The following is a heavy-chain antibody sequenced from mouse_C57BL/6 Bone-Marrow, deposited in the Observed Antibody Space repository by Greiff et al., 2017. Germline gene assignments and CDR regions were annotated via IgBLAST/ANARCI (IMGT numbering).Heavy chain of an antibody. V-gene: IGHV1-55*01. CDR3: ARELRSY. CDR1: GFNIKDDY. Sequence: VQLQQSGAELVRPGASVKLSCTASGFNIKDDYMHWVKQRPGQGLEWIGDIYPGSGSTNYNEKFKSKATLTVDTSSSTAYMQLSSLTSEDSAVYYCARELRSYWGQGTTLTVSS. J-gene: IGHJ2*01. CDR2: IYPGSGST. D-gene: IGHD1-1*01.